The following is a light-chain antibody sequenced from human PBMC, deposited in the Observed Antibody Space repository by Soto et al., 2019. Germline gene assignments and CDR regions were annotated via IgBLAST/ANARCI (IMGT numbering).Light chain of an antibody. CDR2: DSN. Sequence: QAVVTQPPSVSAAPGQKVTISCSGSSSNIGNNYVSWYQQLPGTAPKLLIFDSNQRPSGIPDRFSGSKSGTSATLGITGLQTGDEADYYCLTWDSGLRAGVFGGGTKLTVL. CDR3: LTWDSGLRAGV. V-gene: IGLV1-51*01. CDR1: SSNIGNNY. J-gene: IGLJ2*01.